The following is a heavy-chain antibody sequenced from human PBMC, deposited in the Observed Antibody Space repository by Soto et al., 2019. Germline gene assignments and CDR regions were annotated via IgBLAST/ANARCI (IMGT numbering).Heavy chain of an antibody. Sequence: GESLKISCESSGYTFSNYWIGWVRQMPGKGLEWMGVMSSSGSDFRYSPSFQGQVTISVDQSIGTAYLQWKRLRADDTAVYYCAKGSQYDILTAHHAFESWGQGPLVTVYS. CDR3: AKGSQYDILTAHHAFES. CDR1: GYTFSNYW. D-gene: IGHD3-9*01. J-gene: IGHJ4*02. CDR2: MSSSGSDF. V-gene: IGHV5-51*01.